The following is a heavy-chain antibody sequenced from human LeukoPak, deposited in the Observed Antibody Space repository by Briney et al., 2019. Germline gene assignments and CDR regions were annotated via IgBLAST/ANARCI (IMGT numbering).Heavy chain of an antibody. CDR3: ARGRWLQFGYFDY. CDR2: IWDDGSNK. V-gene: IGHV3-33*01. CDR1: GFTFSSYG. J-gene: IGHJ4*02. D-gene: IGHD5-24*01. Sequence: PGRSLRLSCAASGFTFSSYGMHWVRQAPGKGLEWVAVIWDDGSNKYYADSVKGRFTISRDNSKNTLYLQMNSLRAEDTAVYYCARGRWLQFGYFDYWGQGTLVTVSS.